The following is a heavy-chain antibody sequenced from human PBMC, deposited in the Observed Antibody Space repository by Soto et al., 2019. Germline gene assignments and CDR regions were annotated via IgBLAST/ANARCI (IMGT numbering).Heavy chain of an antibody. V-gene: IGHV4-59*01. CDR2: IHYSGST. D-gene: IGHD2-2*01. CDR3: ARCRSTSCHLFDY. CDR1: GGSISSYY. J-gene: IGHJ4*02. Sequence: PSETLSLTCTVSGGSISSYYWSWIRQPPGKGLEWIGYIHYSGSTNYNPSLKSRVTISVDTSKNQFSLKLSSVTAADTAVYYCARCRSTSCHLFDYWGQGTLVTVSS.